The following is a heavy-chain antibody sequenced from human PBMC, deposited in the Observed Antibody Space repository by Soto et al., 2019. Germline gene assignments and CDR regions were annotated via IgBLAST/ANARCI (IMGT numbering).Heavy chain of an antibody. D-gene: IGHD3-3*01. V-gene: IGHV3-11*01. Sequence: QVQLVESGGGLVKPGGSLRLSCAASGFTFSDYYMSWIRQAPGKGLEWVSYISSSGSTIYYADSVKGRFTISRDNAKNLLYLQMNSLRAEDTAVYYCARDPRRFLEWPHDAFDIWGQGTMVTVSS. CDR1: GFTFSDYY. J-gene: IGHJ3*02. CDR3: ARDPRRFLEWPHDAFDI. CDR2: ISSSGSTI.